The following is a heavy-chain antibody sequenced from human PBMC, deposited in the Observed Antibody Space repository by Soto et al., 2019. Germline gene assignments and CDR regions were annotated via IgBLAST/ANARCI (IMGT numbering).Heavy chain of an antibody. V-gene: IGHV1-18*01. Sequence: QVHMEQSGAEVRRPGASLNVSCKASGYAFISHGVTWVRQAPGQGLEWMGWINPYNGNTNYAQKFQGGVTLTADKTTSTAYMELRSLRADDTALYYCARSPRISRAGDVWGKGTAVVVSS. CDR1: GYAFISHG. CDR3: ARSPRISRAGDV. J-gene: IGHJ6*04. CDR2: INPYNGNT.